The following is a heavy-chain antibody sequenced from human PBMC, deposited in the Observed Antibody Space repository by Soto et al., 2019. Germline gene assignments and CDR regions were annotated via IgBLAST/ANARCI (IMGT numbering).Heavy chain of an antibody. CDR2: TYYRSKWYN. CDR3: ARVKTYYYDSSGYYYADAYDI. V-gene: IGHV6-1*01. Sequence: PSQTLSLTCASSGDSVSSNSAAWNWIRQSPSRGLEWLGRTYYRSKWYNDYAVSVKSRITINPDTSKNQFSLQLNSVTPEDTAVYYCARVKTYYYDSSGYYYADAYDIWGQGTMVTVSS. CDR1: GDSVSSNSAA. D-gene: IGHD3-22*01. J-gene: IGHJ3*02.